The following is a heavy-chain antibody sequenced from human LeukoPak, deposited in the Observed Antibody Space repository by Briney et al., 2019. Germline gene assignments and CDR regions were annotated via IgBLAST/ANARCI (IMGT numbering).Heavy chain of an antibody. CDR3: ARRQEYYDSRSYYDFDY. CDR2: IYYSGST. CDR1: GGSISSSSYY. D-gene: IGHD3-22*01. J-gene: IGHJ4*02. V-gene: IGHV4-39*01. Sequence: SETLSLTCTVSGGSISSSSYYWGWIRQPPGKGLEWIGSIYYSGSTYYNPSLKSRVTISVDTSKNQFSLKLSSVTAADTAVYYCARRQEYYDSRSYYDFDYWGQGTLVTVSS.